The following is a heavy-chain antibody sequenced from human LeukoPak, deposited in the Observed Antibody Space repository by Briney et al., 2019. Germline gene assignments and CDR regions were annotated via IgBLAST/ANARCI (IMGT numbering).Heavy chain of an antibody. Sequence: GGSLRHSCATPGFTFTNAWSGWVRQAPGKGREWGGRIKSKTVAETTDYAAPVKGRFTTSRDDSKSSVYLQMNSLKTEDTAVYYCTTVSGAKGGYWGQGTLVTVSS. CDR1: GFTFTNAW. CDR3: TTVSGAKGGY. D-gene: IGHD3-16*01. CDR2: IKSKTVAETT. J-gene: IGHJ4*02. V-gene: IGHV3-15*01.